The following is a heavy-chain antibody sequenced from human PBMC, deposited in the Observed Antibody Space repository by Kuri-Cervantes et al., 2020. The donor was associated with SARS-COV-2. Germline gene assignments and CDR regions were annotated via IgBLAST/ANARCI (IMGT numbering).Heavy chain of an antibody. D-gene: IGHD3-22*01. V-gene: IGHV3-30*02. Sequence: GGSLRLSCAASGFTFSSYGMHWVRQAPGKGLEWVAFIRYDGSNKYYADSVKGRFTISRDNSKNTLYLQMNSLRAEDTAVYYCARARGGYYDSSDYWGQGTLVTVSS. CDR1: GFTFSSYG. CDR2: IRYDGSNK. J-gene: IGHJ4*02. CDR3: ARARGGYYDSSDY.